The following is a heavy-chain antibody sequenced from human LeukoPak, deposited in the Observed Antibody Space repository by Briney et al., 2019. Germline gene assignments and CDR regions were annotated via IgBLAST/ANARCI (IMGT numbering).Heavy chain of an antibody. Sequence: ASVKVSCKASGYTFTSHGISWVRQAPGQGLEWMGWISAYNGNTDYAQKLQGRVTMTTDTSTSTAYMELRSLRSDDTAVYYCARDRDYDFWSGGFDYWGQGTLVTVSS. J-gene: IGHJ4*02. D-gene: IGHD3-3*01. CDR2: ISAYNGNT. V-gene: IGHV1-18*01. CDR3: ARDRDYDFWSGGFDY. CDR1: GYTFTSHG.